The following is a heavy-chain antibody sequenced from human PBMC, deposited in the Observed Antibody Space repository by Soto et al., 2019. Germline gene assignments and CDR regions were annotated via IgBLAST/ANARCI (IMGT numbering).Heavy chain of an antibody. D-gene: IGHD3-3*01. CDR3: ARGLPGYDFRPVFAGAFDY. CDR1: GFTFSSYA. J-gene: IGHJ4*02. CDR2: ISYDGSNK. V-gene: IGHV3-30-3*01. Sequence: QVQLVESGGGVVQPGRSLRLSCAASGFTFSSYAMHWVRQAPGKGLEWVAVISYDGSNKYYADSVKGRFTISRDNSKNTLYLQMNSLSAEDTAVYYCARGLPGYDFRPVFAGAFDYWGQGTLVTVSS.